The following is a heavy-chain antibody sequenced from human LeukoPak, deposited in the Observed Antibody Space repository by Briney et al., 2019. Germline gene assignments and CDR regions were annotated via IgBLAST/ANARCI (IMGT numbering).Heavy chain of an antibody. CDR2: INPSGGST. D-gene: IGHD3-3*01. V-gene: IGHV1-46*01. CDR3: ARANYDFWSGTHQRGYYYYMDV. J-gene: IGHJ6*03. CDR1: GYTFTSYY. Sequence: ASVKVSCKASGYTFTSYYMHWVRQAPGQGPEWMGIINPSGGSTSYAQKFQGRVTITADKSTSTAYMELSSLRSDDTAVYYCARANYDFWSGTHQRGYYYYMDVWGKGTTVTVSS.